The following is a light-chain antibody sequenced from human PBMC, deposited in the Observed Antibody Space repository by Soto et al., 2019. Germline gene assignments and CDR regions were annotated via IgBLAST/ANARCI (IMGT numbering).Light chain of an antibody. Sequence: QSVLTQPPSASGTPGQRVTISCSGSSSNIGNNYVSWYQQLPGTAPKLLISRNKQRPSGVPDRFSGSKSGTSASLAISGLRSEEEADYYCVAWDDSLSGQVFGTGTKLTVL. J-gene: IGLJ1*01. CDR1: SSNIGNNY. CDR2: RNK. V-gene: IGLV1-47*01. CDR3: VAWDDSLSGQV.